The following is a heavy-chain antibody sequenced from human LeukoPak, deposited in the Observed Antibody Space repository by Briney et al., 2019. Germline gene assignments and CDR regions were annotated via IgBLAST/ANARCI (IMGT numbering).Heavy chain of an antibody. J-gene: IGHJ4*02. CDR3: AKDTDSSGNAPLFDY. V-gene: IGHV3-9*01. Sequence: GRSLRLSCASAGFTFDDYAMHWVRQAPGKGLEWVSGISWNSGSIGCADSVKGRFTISRDNAKNSLYLQMNSLRAEDTALYYCAKDTDSSGNAPLFDYWGQGTLVTVSS. CDR1: GFTFDDYA. D-gene: IGHD3-22*01. CDR2: ISWNSGSI.